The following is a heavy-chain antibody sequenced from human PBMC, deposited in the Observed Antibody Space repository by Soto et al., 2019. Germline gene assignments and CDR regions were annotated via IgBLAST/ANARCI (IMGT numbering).Heavy chain of an antibody. J-gene: IGHJ4*02. CDR3: ARGYCSGGSCYSYFAY. V-gene: IGHV5-51*01. CDR1: GYSFTSYW. D-gene: IGHD2-15*01. CDR2: IYPGDSDT. Sequence: PGESLKISCKGSGYSFTSYWIGWVRQMPGKGLEWMGIIYPGDSDTRYSPSFQGQVTISADKSISTAYLQWSSLKASDTAMYYCARGYCSGGSCYSYFAYWGQGTLVTVSS.